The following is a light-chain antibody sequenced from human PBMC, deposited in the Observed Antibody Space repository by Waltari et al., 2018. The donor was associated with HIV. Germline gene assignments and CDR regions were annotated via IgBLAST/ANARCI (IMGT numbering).Light chain of an antibody. V-gene: IGLV1-47*01. J-gene: IGLJ1*01. Sequence: QSVLTQPPSASGTPGQTVTISCSGSSSNIGNDNVYWYQQLPGMTPKPHIYKNYQRPSGVPDRFAGSKSGTSASLAISGLRSEDEADYYCVGWDGSLSGYVFGAGTKVTVL. CDR3: VGWDGSLSGYV. CDR1: SSNIGNDN. CDR2: KNY.